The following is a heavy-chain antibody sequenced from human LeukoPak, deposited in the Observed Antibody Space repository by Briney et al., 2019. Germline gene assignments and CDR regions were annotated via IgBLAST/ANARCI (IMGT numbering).Heavy chain of an antibody. J-gene: IGHJ5*02. V-gene: IGHV3-23*01. CDR1: GVIISSYA. CDR3: AKDRVSPGFNWFDP. CDR2: INGRGDNT. Sequence: GGSLRLSCAASGVIISSYAMSWVRQAPGKGLEWVSAINGRGDNTYYADFVKGRFTISGDNSKSTVYLQMNSLRTEDTAVYYCAKDRVSPGFNWFDPWGQGTLVTVSS. D-gene: IGHD2/OR15-2a*01.